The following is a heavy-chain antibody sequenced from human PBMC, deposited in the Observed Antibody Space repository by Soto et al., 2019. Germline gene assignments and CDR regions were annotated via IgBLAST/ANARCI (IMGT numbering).Heavy chain of an antibody. V-gene: IGHV4-34*01. D-gene: IGHD5-12*01. Sequence: PSETLSLTCAVYGGSFSGYYWSWIRQPPGKGLEWIGEINHSGSTNYNPSLKSRVTILVDTSKNQFSLKLSSVTAADTAVYYCARGPGGYPASYWGQGTLVTVSS. CDR3: ARGPGGYPASY. J-gene: IGHJ4*02. CDR2: INHSGST. CDR1: GGSFSGYY.